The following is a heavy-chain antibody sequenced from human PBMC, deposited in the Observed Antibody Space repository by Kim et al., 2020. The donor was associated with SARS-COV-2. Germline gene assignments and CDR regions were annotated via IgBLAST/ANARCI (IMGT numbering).Heavy chain of an antibody. Sequence: APKFQGGVTITADESTSTAYMELSSLRSEDTAVYYCAGEIHTAMGQADAFDIWGQGTMVTVSS. V-gene: IGHV1-69*01. D-gene: IGHD5-18*01. CDR3: AGEIHTAMGQADAFDI. J-gene: IGHJ3*02.